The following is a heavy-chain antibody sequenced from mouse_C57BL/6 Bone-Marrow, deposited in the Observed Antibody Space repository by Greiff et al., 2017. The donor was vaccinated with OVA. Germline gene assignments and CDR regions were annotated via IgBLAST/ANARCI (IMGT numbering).Heavy chain of an antibody. D-gene: IGHD1-1*01. V-gene: IGHV14-4*01. Sequence: VQLKESGAELVRPGASVKLSCTASGFNIKDDYMPWVKQRPEQGLEWIGWIDPENGDTEYASKFQGKATITADTSSNTAYLQLSSLTSEDTAVYYCTTSSHYYGRAWFAYWGQGTLVTVSA. J-gene: IGHJ3*01. CDR3: TTSSHYYGRAWFAY. CDR2: IDPENGDT. CDR1: GFNIKDDY.